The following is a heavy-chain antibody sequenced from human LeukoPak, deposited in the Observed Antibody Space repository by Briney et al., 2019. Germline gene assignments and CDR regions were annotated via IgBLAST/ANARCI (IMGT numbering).Heavy chain of an antibody. CDR2: IKTKTDGGTT. Sequence: SGGSLRLSCAASGFTFSNAWMSWVRQAPGKGLEWVGRIKTKTDGGTTGYAAPVKGRFTISRDDSKNTLYLQMNSLKTEDTAVYYCTTAAAADNFDYWGQGTLVTVSS. CDR3: TTAAAADNFDY. V-gene: IGHV3-15*01. J-gene: IGHJ4*02. D-gene: IGHD6-13*01. CDR1: GFTFSNAW.